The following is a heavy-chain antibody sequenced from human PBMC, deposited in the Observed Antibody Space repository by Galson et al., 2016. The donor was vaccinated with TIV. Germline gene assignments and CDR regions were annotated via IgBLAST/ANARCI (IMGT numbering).Heavy chain of an antibody. CDR1: GYTFTFDA. J-gene: IGHJ3*02. V-gene: IGHV1-3*01. CDR3: ARDGKLLPASKAFDM. D-gene: IGHD3-22*01. CDR2: INGGNGNT. Sequence: SVKVSYKASGYTFTFDAIHWVRQAPGQGLEWMGWINGGNGNTRYSQKFQGRVTITTDTSATTVYMELSSLSSGDTAVYYCARDGKLLPASKAFDMWGQGTMVTVSS.